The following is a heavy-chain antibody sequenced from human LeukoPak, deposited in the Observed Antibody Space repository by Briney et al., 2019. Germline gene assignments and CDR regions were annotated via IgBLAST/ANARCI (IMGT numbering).Heavy chain of an antibody. CDR3: ARELEGYCSGGSCYDPDAFDI. D-gene: IGHD2-15*01. CDR1: GYTFTGYY. Sequence: ASVKVSCKASGYTFTGYYMHWVRQAPGQGLEWMGWINPNSGGTNCAQKFQGRVTMTRDTSISTAYMELSRLRSDDTAVYYCARELEGYCSGGSCYDPDAFDIWGQGTMVTVSS. J-gene: IGHJ3*02. V-gene: IGHV1-2*02. CDR2: INPNSGGT.